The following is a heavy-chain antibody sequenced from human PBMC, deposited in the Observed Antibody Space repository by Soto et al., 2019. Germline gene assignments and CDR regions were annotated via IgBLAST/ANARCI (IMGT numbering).Heavy chain of an antibody. J-gene: IGHJ6*02. D-gene: IGHD2-15*01. V-gene: IGHV1-69*01. CDR2: IIPIFGTA. CDR1: GGTFSSYA. Sequence: QVQLVQSGAEVKKPGSSVKVSCKASGGTFSSYAISWVRQAPGQGLEWMGGIIPIFGTANYAQKFQGRVTITADESTSTAYMELSSLRSEDTAVYYCASCNQVGRELGGGSCYSPPYYYYGMDVWGQGTTVTVSS. CDR3: ASCNQVGRELGGGSCYSPPYYYYGMDV.